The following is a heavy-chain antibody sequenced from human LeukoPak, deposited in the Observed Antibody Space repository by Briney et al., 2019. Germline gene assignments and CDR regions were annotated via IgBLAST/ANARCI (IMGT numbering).Heavy chain of an antibody. CDR1: GYTFTGYY. J-gene: IGHJ5*02. D-gene: IGHD1-26*01. V-gene: IGHV1-2*02. Sequence: RASVKVSCKASGYTFTGYYMHWVRQAPGQGLEWMGWINPNSGGTNYAQKFQGRVTMTRDTSISTAYMELSRLRSDDTAVYYCARGDRGSYFWFDPWGQGTLVTVSS. CDR2: INPNSGGT. CDR3: ARGDRGSYFWFDP.